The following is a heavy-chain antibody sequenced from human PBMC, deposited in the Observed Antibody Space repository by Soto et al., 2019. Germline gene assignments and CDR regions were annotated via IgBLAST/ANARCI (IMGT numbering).Heavy chain of an antibody. Sequence: ASVKVSCKASGYTFTSYGISWVRQAPGQGLEWLAWISAYNGNTNYAQKLQGRVTMTTDTSTSTAYMELRSLRCDDTAVYYCARPKYSAPGYYYYYGMDVWGQGTTVTVSS. CDR3: ARPKYSAPGYYYYYGMDV. CDR2: ISAYNGNT. V-gene: IGHV1-18*01. D-gene: IGHD2-15*01. J-gene: IGHJ6*02. CDR1: GYTFTSYG.